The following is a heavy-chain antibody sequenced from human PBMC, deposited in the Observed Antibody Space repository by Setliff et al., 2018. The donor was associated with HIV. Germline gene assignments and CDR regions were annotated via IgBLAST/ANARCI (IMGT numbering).Heavy chain of an antibody. CDR2: IYTSGIT. CDR1: GGSISSSSYY. CDR3: ARQGQLGSE. Sequence: SETLSLTCTVSGGSISSSSYYWGWIRQPPGKGLEWIGYIYTSGITDYNPSLKSRVTISGDTSKNQFSLKLSSVTAADTAVYYCARQGQLGSEWGQGTLVTVSS. V-gene: IGHV4-39*01. D-gene: IGHD1-1*01. J-gene: IGHJ4*02.